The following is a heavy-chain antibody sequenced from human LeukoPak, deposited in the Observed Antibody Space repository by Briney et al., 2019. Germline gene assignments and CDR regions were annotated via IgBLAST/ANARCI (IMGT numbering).Heavy chain of an antibody. J-gene: IGHJ4*02. V-gene: IGHV1-8*02. CDR3: ARGAFQLLLLLY. D-gene: IGHD2-2*01. CDR1: GYTFTGYY. Sequence: GASVKVSCKASGYTFTGYYMHWVRQAPGQGLEWMGWMNPNSGNTGYAQKFQGRVTMTRNTSISTAYMELSSLRSEDTAVYYYARGAFQLLLLLYWGQGTLVTVSS. CDR2: MNPNSGNT.